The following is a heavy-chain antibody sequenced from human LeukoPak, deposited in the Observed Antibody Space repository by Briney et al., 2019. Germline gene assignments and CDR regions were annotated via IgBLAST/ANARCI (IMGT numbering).Heavy chain of an antibody. V-gene: IGHV1-46*01. D-gene: IGHD3-16*01. CDR3: VRDRGGGWLDP. CDR1: GYTFTSYY. J-gene: IGHJ5*02. CDR2: INPSGGST. Sequence: ASVKVSCKASGYTFTSYYMHWVRQAPGQGLEWMGIINPSGGSTSYAQKFQGRVTMTRDTSTSTVYMELSSLRSEDTAVYYCVRDRGGGWLDPWGQGTLVTVSS.